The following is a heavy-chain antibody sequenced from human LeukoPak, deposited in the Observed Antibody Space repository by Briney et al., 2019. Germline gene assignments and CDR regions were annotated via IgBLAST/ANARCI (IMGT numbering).Heavy chain of an antibody. V-gene: IGHV4-59*12. J-gene: IGHJ6*02. CDR1: GGSISSYC. CDR3: ARDEPYYYDSSGYRMDV. D-gene: IGHD3-22*01. CDR2: IYYSGST. Sequence: SETLSLTCTVSGGSISSYCWSWIRQPPGKGLEWIGYIYYSGSTNYNPSLKSRVTISVDTSKNQFSLKLSSVTAADTAVYYCARDEPYYYDSSGYRMDVWGQGTTVTVSS.